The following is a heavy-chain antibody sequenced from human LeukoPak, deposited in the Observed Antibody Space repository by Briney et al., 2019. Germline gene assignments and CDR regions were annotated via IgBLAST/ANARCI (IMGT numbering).Heavy chain of an antibody. CDR1: GFNFDNFA. CDR2: ISHDGRTK. CDR3: AGPSPPGDGYNPPDH. Sequence: GKSLTLSCVVSGFNFDNFAMHWVRQPLGKGLEWVAVISHDGRTKYYADSMKGRITISRDNSKNTLFLQMNNLRSEDTAVYFCAGPSPPGDGYNPPDHWGQGTLVTVSS. J-gene: IGHJ4*02. D-gene: IGHD5-24*01. V-gene: IGHV3-30*04.